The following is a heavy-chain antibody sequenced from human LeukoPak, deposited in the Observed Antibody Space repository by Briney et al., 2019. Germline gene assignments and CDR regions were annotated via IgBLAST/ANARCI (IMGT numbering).Heavy chain of an antibody. CDR2: IIPIFGTA. D-gene: IGHD3-16*01. Sequence: SVKVSCKASGGTFSSYAISWMRQAPGQGLEWMGRIIPIFGTANYAQKFQGRVTITTDESTSTAYMELSSLRSEDTAVYYCASRVTSAFDIWGQGTMVTVSS. V-gene: IGHV1-69*05. J-gene: IGHJ3*02. CDR1: GGTFSSYA. CDR3: ASRVTSAFDI.